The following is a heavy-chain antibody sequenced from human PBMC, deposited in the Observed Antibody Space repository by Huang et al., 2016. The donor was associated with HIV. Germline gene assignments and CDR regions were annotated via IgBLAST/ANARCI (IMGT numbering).Heavy chain of an antibody. D-gene: IGHD6-19*01. CDR3: ARDQRWPGGYFDY. CDR2: ISAHNGNT. J-gene: IGHJ4*02. V-gene: IGHV1-18*01. CDR1: GYTFNSYG. Sequence: QVQLVQSGAEVKTPGASVKVSCKASGYTFNSYGISWVRQAPGQGLEWMGWISAHNGNTKYAQKLQGRVTLTKDTPSSTAYMGLRSLRSDDTAVYYCARDQRWPGGYFDYWGQGTLVTVSS.